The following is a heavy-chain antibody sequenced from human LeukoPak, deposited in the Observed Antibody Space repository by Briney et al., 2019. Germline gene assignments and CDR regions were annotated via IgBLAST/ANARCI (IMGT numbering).Heavy chain of an antibody. D-gene: IGHD3-3*01. CDR1: GGSISSSSYY. CDR3: ARSSRFLEWLLYSDWFDP. CDR2: IYYSGST. V-gene: IGHV4-39*07. J-gene: IGHJ5*02. Sequence: SETLSLTCTVSGGSISSSSYYWGWIRQPPGKGLEWIGSIYYSGSTYYNPSLKSRVTISVDTSKNQFSLKLSSVTAADTAVYYCARSSRFLEWLLYSDWFDPWGQGTLVTVSS.